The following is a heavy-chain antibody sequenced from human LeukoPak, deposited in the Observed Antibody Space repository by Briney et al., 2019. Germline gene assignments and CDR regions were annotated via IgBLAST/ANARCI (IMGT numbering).Heavy chain of an antibody. CDR3: ARQQVAGRSFDY. D-gene: IGHD6-13*01. Sequence: PSETLSLTCTVSGGSISSSIYYWGWIRQPPGKGLEWIGSIYYSGSTYYNPSLKSRLTISIDTSKNQFSLKLSSVTAADTAVYYCARQQVAGRSFDYWGQGTLVTVSS. V-gene: IGHV4-39*07. CDR1: GGSISSSIYY. J-gene: IGHJ4*02. CDR2: IYYSGST.